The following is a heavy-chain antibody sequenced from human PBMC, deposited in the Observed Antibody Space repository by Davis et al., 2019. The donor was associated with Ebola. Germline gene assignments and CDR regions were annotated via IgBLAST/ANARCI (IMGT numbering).Heavy chain of an antibody. Sequence: AASVKVSCKASGYTFTSYYMHWVRQAPGQGLEWMGIINPSGGSTSYAQKFQGRVTITRDTSASTAYMELSSLRSEDTAVYYCARAYSSGWYPWGDYWGQGTLVTVSS. V-gene: IGHV1-46*01. CDR1: GYTFTSYY. J-gene: IGHJ4*02. CDR2: INPSGGST. CDR3: ARAYSSGWYPWGDY. D-gene: IGHD6-19*01.